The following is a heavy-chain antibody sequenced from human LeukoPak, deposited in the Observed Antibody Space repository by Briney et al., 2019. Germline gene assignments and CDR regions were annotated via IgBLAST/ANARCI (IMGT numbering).Heavy chain of an antibody. CDR2: IYPGDSDT. J-gene: IGHJ3*02. D-gene: IGHD1/OR15-1a*01. CDR1: GYSFTDYC. CDR3: ARRRTTYYATQDAFDI. Sequence: GESLKISCKGSGYSFTDYCIGWVRQMPGKGLEWMGIIYPGDSDTSYSPYFQGHVTISSKKSSSTAYLQSSSVLASDTAMYYCARRRTTYYATQDAFDIWGQGTMVTVSS. V-gene: IGHV5-51*01.